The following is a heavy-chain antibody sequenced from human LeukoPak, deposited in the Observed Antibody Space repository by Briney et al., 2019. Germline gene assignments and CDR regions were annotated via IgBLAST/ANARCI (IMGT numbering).Heavy chain of an antibody. CDR3: ARASPDSSGYLPAFPVDY. CDR2: IYYSGST. J-gene: IGHJ4*02. Sequence: SETLSLTCTVSGGSISSSSYYWGWIRQPPGKGLEWIGSIYYSGSTYYNPSLKSRVTISVDTSKNQFSLKLSSVTAADTAVYYCARASPDSSGYLPAFPVDYWGQGTLVTVSS. V-gene: IGHV4-39*07. D-gene: IGHD3-22*01. CDR1: GGSISSSSYY.